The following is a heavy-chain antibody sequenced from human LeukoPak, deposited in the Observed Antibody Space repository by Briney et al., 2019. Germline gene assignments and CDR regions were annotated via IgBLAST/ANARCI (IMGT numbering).Heavy chain of an antibody. CDR2: IHPGDGST. V-gene: IGHV1-46*01. D-gene: IGHD3-22*01. Sequence: ASVKVSCKASGYTFTTYYMHWVRQAPGQGLEWMGIIHPGDGSTSYAQKFQGRVTMTRDTSTSTVYMELSSLRSEDTAVYYCARVLPNYDDNSGLSFDTWGQGTLVSVSS. J-gene: IGHJ5*02. CDR3: ARVLPNYDDNSGLSFDT. CDR1: GYTFTTYY.